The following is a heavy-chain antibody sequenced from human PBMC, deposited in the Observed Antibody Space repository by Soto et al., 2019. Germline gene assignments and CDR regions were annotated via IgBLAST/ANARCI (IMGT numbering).Heavy chain of an antibody. D-gene: IGHD2-15*01. J-gene: IGHJ4*02. CDR1: GFTFSSYS. Sequence: GGSLRLSCAASGFTFSSYSMNWVRQAPGKGLEWVSYISSSSSTIYYADSVKGRFTISRDNAKNSLYLQMNSLRAEDTAVYYCARSSYCCSSSCPPASIVYRGQATL. CDR2: ISSSSSTI. V-gene: IGHV3-48*01. CDR3: ARSSYCCSSSCPPASIVY.